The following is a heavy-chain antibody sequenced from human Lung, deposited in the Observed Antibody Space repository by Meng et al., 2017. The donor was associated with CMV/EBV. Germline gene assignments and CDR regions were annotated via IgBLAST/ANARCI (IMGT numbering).Heavy chain of an antibody. CDR2: IYHSGST. CDR1: GGSISSSNW. CDR3: ASFPPPGKQWLVTDY. D-gene: IGHD6-19*01. V-gene: IGHV4-4*02. Sequence: QVQLGEPGPGLVKASGTLSLTCAGCGGSISSSNWWSWVRQPPGKGLEWIGEIYHSGSTNYNPSLKSRVTISVDKSKNQFSLKLSSVTAADTAVYYCASFPPPGKQWLVTDYWGQGTLVTVSS. J-gene: IGHJ4*02.